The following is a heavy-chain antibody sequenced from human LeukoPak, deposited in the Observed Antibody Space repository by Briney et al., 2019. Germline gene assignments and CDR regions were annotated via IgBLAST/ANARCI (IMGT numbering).Heavy chain of an antibody. CDR3: AKLQKDYCDSSGYYPQRRYFDY. Sequence: PGGSLRLSCAASGFTFSSYAMSWVRQAPGKGLEWVSAISGSGGSTYYADSVKGRFTISRDNSKNTLYLQMNSLRAEDTAVYCCAKLQKDYCDSSGYYPQRRYFDYWGQGTLVTVSS. CDR2: ISGSGGST. CDR1: GFTFSSYA. V-gene: IGHV3-23*01. D-gene: IGHD3-22*01. J-gene: IGHJ4*02.